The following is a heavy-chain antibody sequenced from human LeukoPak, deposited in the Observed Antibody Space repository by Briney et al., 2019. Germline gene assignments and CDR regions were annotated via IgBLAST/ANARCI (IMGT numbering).Heavy chain of an antibody. CDR1: GFSFSGHW. V-gene: IGHV3-21*01. Sequence: GGSLRLSCTASGFSFSGHWMHWARQLPGKGLEWVSSMSSSSSYIYYADSVKGRFTISRDNAKNSLYLQMNSLRTEDTAVYYCARAVAYYYDSSGYYHDYWGQGTLVTVSS. CDR2: MSSSSSYI. D-gene: IGHD3-22*01. CDR3: ARAVAYYYDSSGYYHDY. J-gene: IGHJ4*02.